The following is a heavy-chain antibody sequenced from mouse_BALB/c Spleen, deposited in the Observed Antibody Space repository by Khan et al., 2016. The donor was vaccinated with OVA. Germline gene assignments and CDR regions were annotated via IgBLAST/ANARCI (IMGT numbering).Heavy chain of an antibody. Sequence: VQLQQSGPELMKPGASVKISCKASGYSFTSYYIHWVMQSRGQSLEWIGYVDPFSAVTTYNQKFKGKATLTVDKSSSTAYINLSNLTSEDSAVYDCTRHGYVAWFTYWGQGTLVTVSA. J-gene: IGHJ3*01. CDR2: VDPFSAVT. CDR1: GYSFTSYY. CDR3: TRHGYVAWFTY. D-gene: IGHD2-2*01. V-gene: IGHV1-31*01.